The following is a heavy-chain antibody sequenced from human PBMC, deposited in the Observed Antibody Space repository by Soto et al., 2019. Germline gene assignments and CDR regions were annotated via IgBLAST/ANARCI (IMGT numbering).Heavy chain of an antibody. J-gene: IGHJ3*02. V-gene: IGHV1-8*01. D-gene: IGHD5-12*01. Sequence: QVQLVQSGAEVKKPGASVKVSCKSSGYTFTNYDINWVRQATGQGLEWMGWMNTYNGDTAYAQKFQGRVTMTRNTXXXXXXXXXXSXRFEDTAVYYCARGYSGYGFDAFDIWGQGTKVAVSS. CDR1: GYTFTNYD. CDR2: MNTYNGDT. CDR3: ARGYSGYGFDAFDI.